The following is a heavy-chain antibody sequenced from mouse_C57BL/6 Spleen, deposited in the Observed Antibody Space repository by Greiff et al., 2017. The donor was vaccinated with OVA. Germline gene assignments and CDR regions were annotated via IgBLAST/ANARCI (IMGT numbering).Heavy chain of an antibody. CDR3: ATEMGSRDEGFAY. V-gene: IGHV5-17*01. CDR1: GFTFSDYG. CDR2: ISSGSSTI. D-gene: IGHD1-1*01. Sequence: VQLKESGGGLVKPGGSLKLSCAASGFTFSDYGMHWVRQAPEKGLEWVAYISSGSSTIYYADTVKGRFTISRDNAKNTLFRQMTSLRSEDTAMDYCATEMGSRDEGFAYWGQGTLVTVSA. J-gene: IGHJ3*01.